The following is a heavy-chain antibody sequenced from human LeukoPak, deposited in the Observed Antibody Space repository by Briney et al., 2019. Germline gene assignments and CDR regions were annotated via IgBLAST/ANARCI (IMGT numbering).Heavy chain of an antibody. Sequence: GASVKVSCKASGYTFTSYDINWVRQATGQGLEWMGWMNPNSGNTGYAQKFQGRVTITRNTSISTAYMELSSLRSEDTAVYYCAGVMIAVAGSNYYYYYMDVWGKGTTVTVSS. V-gene: IGHV1-8*03. CDR3: AGVMIAVAGSNYYYYYMDV. J-gene: IGHJ6*03. CDR1: GYTFTSYD. CDR2: MNPNSGNT. D-gene: IGHD6-19*01.